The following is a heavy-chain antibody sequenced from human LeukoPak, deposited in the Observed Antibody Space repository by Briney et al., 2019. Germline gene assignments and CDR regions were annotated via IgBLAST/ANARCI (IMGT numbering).Heavy chain of an antibody. CDR2: IYHSGST. CDR3: ARGLPSSWQKFYNIYYYYGMDV. V-gene: IGHV4-30-2*01. CDR1: GGSLSSGGYS. Sequence: SETLSLTCAVSGGSLSSGGYSWSWLRQPPGTGLEWLGYIYHSGSTYYNPSLKSRVTISVDTSKNQCSLKLSSVTAADTAVYYCARGLPSSWQKFYNIYYYYGMDVWGQGTTVTVSS. D-gene: IGHD6-13*01. J-gene: IGHJ6*02.